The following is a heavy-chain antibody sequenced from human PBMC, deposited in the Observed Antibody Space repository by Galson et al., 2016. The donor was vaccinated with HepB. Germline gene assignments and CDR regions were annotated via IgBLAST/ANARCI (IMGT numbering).Heavy chain of an antibody. J-gene: IGHJ5*02. V-gene: IGHV3-53*01. Sequence: SLRLSCAASGFTFSSYNVNWVRQAPGKGLDWVSLIYSGGSTSYADSVKGRFTISRDSSKNTLFLQMNSLRVEDTAVYYCGRDVGPWGPGTLVTVSS. CDR3: GRDVGP. CDR1: GFTFSSYN. CDR2: IYSGGST.